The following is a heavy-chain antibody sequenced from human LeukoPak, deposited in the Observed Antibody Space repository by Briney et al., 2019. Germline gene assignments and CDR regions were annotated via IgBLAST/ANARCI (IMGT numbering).Heavy chain of an antibody. V-gene: IGHV4-39*07. CDR1: GGSISSSSYY. Sequence: SETLSLTCTVSGGSISSSSYYWGWIRQPPGKGLEWIRSIYYSGSTYYNPSLKSRVTISVDTSKNQFSLKLSSVTAADTAVYYCARGGLWFGENWFDPWGQGTLVTVSS. CDR2: IYYSGST. J-gene: IGHJ5*02. CDR3: ARGGLWFGENWFDP. D-gene: IGHD3-10*01.